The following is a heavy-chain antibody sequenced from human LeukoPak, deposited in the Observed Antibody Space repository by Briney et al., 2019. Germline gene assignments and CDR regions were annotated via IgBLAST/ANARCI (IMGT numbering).Heavy chain of an antibody. Sequence: ASVKVSCKGSGYTFTSYDINWVRQATGQGLEWMGWMNPNSGNTGYAQKFQGRVTMTRNTSISTAYMELSSLRSEDTAVYYCARGGGYSYGYTFFDYWGQGTLVTVSS. CDR1: GYTFTSYD. CDR3: ARGGGYSYGYTFFDY. J-gene: IGHJ4*02. CDR2: MNPNSGNT. D-gene: IGHD5-18*01. V-gene: IGHV1-8*01.